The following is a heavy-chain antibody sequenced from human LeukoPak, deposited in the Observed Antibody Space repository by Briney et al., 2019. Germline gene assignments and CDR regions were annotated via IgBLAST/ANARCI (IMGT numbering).Heavy chain of an antibody. CDR2: ISSFSGYI. CDR1: GFTFSSYS. D-gene: IGHD2-2*01. Sequence: GGSLRLSCAASGFTFSSYSMNWIRQAPGKGLEWVSSISSFSGYIYYADSVKGRFTISRDNAKNSLHLQMNSLRVEDTAVYYCARDPSPRTSYYYYYMDVWGKGTTVTVSS. V-gene: IGHV3-21*01. CDR3: ARDPSPRTSYYYYYMDV. J-gene: IGHJ6*03.